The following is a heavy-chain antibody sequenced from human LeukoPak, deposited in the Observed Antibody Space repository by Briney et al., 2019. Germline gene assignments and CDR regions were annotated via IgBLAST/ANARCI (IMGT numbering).Heavy chain of an antibody. CDR1: GGSISSHY. Sequence: PSETLSLTCTVSGGSISSHYWSWIRQPPGKGLEWIGYIYYSGSTNYNPSLKSRVTISVDTSKIQFSLKLSSVTAADTAVYYCAKGYYYDSSGPNNWFDPWGQGTLVTVSS. CDR2: IYYSGST. D-gene: IGHD3-22*01. V-gene: IGHV4-59*11. CDR3: AKGYYYDSSGPNNWFDP. J-gene: IGHJ5*02.